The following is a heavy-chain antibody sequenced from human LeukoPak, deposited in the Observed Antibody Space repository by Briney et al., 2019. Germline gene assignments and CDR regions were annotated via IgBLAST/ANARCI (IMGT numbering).Heavy chain of an antibody. D-gene: IGHD3-22*01. CDR1: GYTFTGYY. V-gene: IGHV1-2*02. Sequence: ASVKVSCKASGYTFTGYYMHWVRQAPGQGLEWMGWINPNSGGTNYAQKFQGRVTMTRDTSISTAYMELSRLRSDDTAVYYCASGGYHYDSSGYSLRYWGQGTLVTVSS. J-gene: IGHJ4*02. CDR3: ASGGYHYDSSGYSLRY. CDR2: INPNSGGT.